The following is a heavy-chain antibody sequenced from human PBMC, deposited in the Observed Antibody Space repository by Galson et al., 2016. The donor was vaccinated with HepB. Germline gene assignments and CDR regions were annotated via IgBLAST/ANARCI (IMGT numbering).Heavy chain of an antibody. CDR2: ISYDGRDK. CDR3: AKDRGWLRYTSDGIDV. V-gene: IGHV3-30*18. CDR1: GYKFSDYA. J-gene: IGHJ3*01. D-gene: IGHD5-12*01. Sequence: SLRLSYAVSGYKFSDYAMHWVRQTAGKGLECVAVISYDGRDKYSADSVKSRITISRDNSKNTLDLQTNSLRTEDTALYYCAKDRGWLRYTSDGIDVWGQGTTVTVSS.